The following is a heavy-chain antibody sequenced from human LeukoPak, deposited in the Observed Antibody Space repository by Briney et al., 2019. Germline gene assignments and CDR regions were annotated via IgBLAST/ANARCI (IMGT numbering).Heavy chain of an antibody. CDR1: GYTFTSYD. CDR2: MNPNSGST. J-gene: IGHJ3*02. V-gene: IGHV1-8*01. CDR3: AGGILSDDAFDI. Sequence: ASVKVSCKASGYTFTSYDINWVRQATGQGLEWMGWMNPNSGSTGYVQKFQGRVTMTRNTSISTAYMELSSLRSEDTAVYYCAGGILSDDAFDIWGQGTMVTVSS.